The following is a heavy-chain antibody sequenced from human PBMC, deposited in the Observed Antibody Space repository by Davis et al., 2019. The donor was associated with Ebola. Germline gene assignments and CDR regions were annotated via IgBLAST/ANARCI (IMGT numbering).Heavy chain of an antibody. CDR3: ARGWIGCSSTSCYGVDY. D-gene: IGHD2-2*01. Sequence: AASVKVSCKASGYAFISYQIHWVRQAPGQGLEWMGWMNPNSGNTGYAQKFQGRVTMTRNTSISTAYMELSSLRSEDTAVYYCARGWIGCSSTSCYGVDYWGQGTLVTVSS. V-gene: IGHV1-8*01. CDR2: MNPNSGNT. CDR1: GYAFISYQ. J-gene: IGHJ4*02.